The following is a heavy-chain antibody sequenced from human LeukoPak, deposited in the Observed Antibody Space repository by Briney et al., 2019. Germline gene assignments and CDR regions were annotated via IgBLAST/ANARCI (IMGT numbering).Heavy chain of an antibody. J-gene: IGHJ4*02. Sequence: GGSLRLSCAASGFTVSSNYMTWVRQAPGKGLEWVSTIINNGRTTSYADSVKGRFTISRDNSKNTVYLQMSSLTAEDTAVYYCAKDIHGDYGGLDYGGQGTLVTVSS. V-gene: IGHV3-53*01. CDR3: AKDIHGDYGGLDY. CDR2: INNGRTT. CDR1: GFTVSSNY. D-gene: IGHD4-17*01.